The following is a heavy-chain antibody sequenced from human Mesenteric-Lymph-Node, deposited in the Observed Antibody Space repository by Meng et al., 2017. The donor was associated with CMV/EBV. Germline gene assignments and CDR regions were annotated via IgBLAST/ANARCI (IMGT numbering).Heavy chain of an antibody. D-gene: IGHD5-18*01. CDR2: IWYDGTND. CDR1: GFTFDTYG. Sequence: GESLKISCAASGFTFDTYGMHWVRQAPGKGLEWVALIWYDGTNDYYGDSVKGRFTISRDNSQNTLYLQMHSLRVEDTAVYYCARPTLYSYGFPTNHYYGMDLWGQGTTVTVSS. CDR3: ARPTLYSYGFPTNHYYGMDL. V-gene: IGHV3-33*01. J-gene: IGHJ6*02.